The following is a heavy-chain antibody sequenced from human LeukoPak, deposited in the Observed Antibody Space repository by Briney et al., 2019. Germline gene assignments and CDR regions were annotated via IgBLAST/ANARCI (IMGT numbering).Heavy chain of an antibody. V-gene: IGHV6-1*01. J-gene: IGHJ4*02. CDR3: GRATDFGVVTN. CDR1: GDSVSNNGAS. D-gene: IGHD3-3*01. CDR2: KYYRSQQWHS. Sequence: SPTLSLTFAISGDSVSNNGASWNWLRQSPSRGLQWLGRKYYRSQQWHSDYAPSEKGRIPLHPDTSKTQSSLQLNPMTPEDTAVYYCGRATDFGVVTNWGEGPLVTVP.